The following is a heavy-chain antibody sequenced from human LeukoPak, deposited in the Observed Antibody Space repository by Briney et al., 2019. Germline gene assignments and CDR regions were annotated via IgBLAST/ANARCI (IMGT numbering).Heavy chain of an antibody. Sequence: ASVKVSCKASGYTFTTYGITWVRQAPGQGLEWMGWISAYHGKTHYAENFQGRVIMTTDNSTNTGYMELRSLRSDDTAVYFCARALAALNWFDHWGQGTLVTISS. CDR2: ISAYHGKT. CDR1: GYTFTTYG. D-gene: IGHD6-13*01. CDR3: ARALAALNWFDH. J-gene: IGHJ5*02. V-gene: IGHV1-18*01.